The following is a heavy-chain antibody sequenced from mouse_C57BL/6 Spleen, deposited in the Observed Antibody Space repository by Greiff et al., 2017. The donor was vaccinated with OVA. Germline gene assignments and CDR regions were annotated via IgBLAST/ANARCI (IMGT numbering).Heavy chain of an antibody. CDR3: ARGGYDYASWFAY. CDR2: IYPGDGDT. J-gene: IGHJ3*01. V-gene: IGHV1-82*01. Sequence: QVQLKESGPELVKPGASVKISCKASGYAFSSSWMNWVKQRPGQGLEWIGRIYPGDGDTNYNGKFKGKATLTADKSSSTAYMQLSSLTSEDSAVYFCARGGYDYASWFAYWGQGTLVTVSA. D-gene: IGHD2-4*01. CDR1: GYAFSSSW.